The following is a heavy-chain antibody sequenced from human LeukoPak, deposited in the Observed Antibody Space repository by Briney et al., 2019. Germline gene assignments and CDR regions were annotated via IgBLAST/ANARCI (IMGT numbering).Heavy chain of an antibody. CDR3: ARPVRDDSSGYSFDY. CDR1: GYTFTSYY. CDR2: SNPSGGST. V-gene: IGHV1-46*01. J-gene: IGHJ4*02. Sequence: ASVKVSCKASGYTFTSYYMHWVRQAPGQGLEWMGISNPSGGSTSYAQKFQGRVTMTRDMSTSTVYMELSSLRSEDTAVYYCARPVRDDSSGYSFDYWGQGTLVTVSS. D-gene: IGHD3-22*01.